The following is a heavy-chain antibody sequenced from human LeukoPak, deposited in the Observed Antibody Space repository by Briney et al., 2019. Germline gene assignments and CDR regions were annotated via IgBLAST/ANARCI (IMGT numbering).Heavy chain of an antibody. D-gene: IGHD3-22*01. CDR2: IYHSGST. CDR3: ARWTRNYYDSSGYYLFDY. Sequence: SETLSLTCTVSGYSISSGYYWGWIRQPPGKGLEWIGSIYHSGSTYYNPSLKSRVTISVDTSKNQFSLKLNSVTAADTAVYYCARWTRNYYDSSGYYLFDYWGQGTLVTVSS. J-gene: IGHJ4*02. V-gene: IGHV4-38-2*02. CDR1: GYSISSGYY.